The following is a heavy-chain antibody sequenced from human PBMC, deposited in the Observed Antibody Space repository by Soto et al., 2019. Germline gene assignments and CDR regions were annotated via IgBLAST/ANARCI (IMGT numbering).Heavy chain of an antibody. Sequence: QVHLVESGGGGVQPGRSLRLSCAASGFTFSNYARHWVRQAPGKGLEWVAVISYDGSNKYYADSVKGRFTISRDNFKNTLYLQMNSLRAEDTAVYYCARGLDYGDYAPYYSGMDVWGQGTTVTVSS. CDR1: GFTFSNYA. CDR2: ISYDGSNK. D-gene: IGHD4-17*01. V-gene: IGHV3-30-3*01. J-gene: IGHJ6*02. CDR3: ARGLDYGDYAPYYSGMDV.